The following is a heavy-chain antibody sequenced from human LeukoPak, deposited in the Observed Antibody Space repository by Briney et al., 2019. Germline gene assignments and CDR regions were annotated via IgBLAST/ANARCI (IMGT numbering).Heavy chain of an antibody. Sequence: EASVKVSCKASGYTFTGYYMHWVRQAPGQGLEWMGWINPNSGGTNYAQKFQGRVTMTRDTSISTAYMELCRLRSDDTAVYYCARGVAVAGTSLSYWGQGTLVTVSS. J-gene: IGHJ4*02. CDR3: ARGVAVAGTSLSY. CDR1: GYTFTGYY. D-gene: IGHD6-19*01. V-gene: IGHV1-2*02. CDR2: INPNSGGT.